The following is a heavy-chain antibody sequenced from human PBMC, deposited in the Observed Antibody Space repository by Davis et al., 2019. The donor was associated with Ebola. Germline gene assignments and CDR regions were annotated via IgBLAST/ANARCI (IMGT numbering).Heavy chain of an antibody. CDR3: AKDTSNVWFDV. CDR2: LGLSAGT. CDR1: GFVFSSYV. J-gene: IGHJ3*01. V-gene: IGHV3-23*01. Sequence: GGSLRPSCAASGFVFSSYVMSWVRRAPGKGLERVSTLGLSAGTYYADSVKGRFTISRDNSKNTLHLQMNSLRVEDTAIYYCAKDTSNVWFDVWGQGTMVTVSS. D-gene: IGHD6-19*01.